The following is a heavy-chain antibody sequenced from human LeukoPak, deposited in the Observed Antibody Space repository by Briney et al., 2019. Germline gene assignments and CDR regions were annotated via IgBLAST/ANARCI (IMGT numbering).Heavy chain of an antibody. J-gene: IGHJ4*02. CDR2: INTNTGNP. CDR3: ARDRSMATRLWTPTDY. CDR1: GYAFTSYG. Sequence: WASVKVSCKASGYAFTSYGVNWVRQAPGQGLEWMGWINTNTGNPTYAQGFTGRFVFSLDTSVSTAYLQITSLKAEDTAVYYCARDRSMATRLWTPTDYWGQGTLVTVSS. D-gene: IGHD6-6*01. V-gene: IGHV7-4-1*02.